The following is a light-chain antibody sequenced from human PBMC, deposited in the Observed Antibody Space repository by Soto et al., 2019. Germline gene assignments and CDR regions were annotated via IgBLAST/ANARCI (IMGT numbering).Light chain of an antibody. CDR1: SRDVGGYNY. CDR3: SSYATISTDV. CDR2: DVR. V-gene: IGLV2-14*01. J-gene: IGLJ1*01. Sequence: QSVLTQPASVSGSPGQSITISCTGTSRDVGGYNYVSWYQQHPGKAPKLMIYDVRNRPSGVSNRFSGSRSVNTASLAISGLQAEDEADYYFSSYATISTDVFGTGTKVTVL.